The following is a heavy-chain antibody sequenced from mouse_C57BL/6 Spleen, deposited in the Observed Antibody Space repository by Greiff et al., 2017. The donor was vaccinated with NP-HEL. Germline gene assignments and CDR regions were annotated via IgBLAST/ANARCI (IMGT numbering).Heavy chain of an antibody. CDR3: TILYDGYFLAY. CDR2: IYPGNSDT. J-gene: IGHJ3*01. D-gene: IGHD2-3*01. CDR1: GYTFTSYW. V-gene: IGHV1-5*01. Sequence: EVQLQQSGTVLARPGASVKMSCKTSGYTFTSYWMHWVKQRPGQGLEWIGAIYPGNSDTSYNQKFKGKAKLTAVTSDSTAYMELSSLTNEDSAVYYCTILYDGYFLAYWGQGTLVTVSA.